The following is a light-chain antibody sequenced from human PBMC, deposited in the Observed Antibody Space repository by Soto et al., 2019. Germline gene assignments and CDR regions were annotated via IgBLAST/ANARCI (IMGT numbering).Light chain of an antibody. CDR2: KVS. J-gene: IGKJ5*01. V-gene: IGKV2-30*02. CDR1: QSLVHSDGIAY. CDR3: MQGTHWPIT. Sequence: DVVMTQSLLSRPVTLGQPASISCRCNQSLVHSDGIAYFSWFQQRSGRSPRRLIYKVSNRDSGGPARFSGSGSGTDFALKISRVEAEDVGVYYCMQGTHWPITFGQGTRLEIK.